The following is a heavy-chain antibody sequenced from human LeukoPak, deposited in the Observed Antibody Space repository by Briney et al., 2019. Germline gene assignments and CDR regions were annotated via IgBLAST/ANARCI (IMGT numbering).Heavy chain of an antibody. CDR2: INHSGST. CDR1: GGSFSGYY. Sequence: PSETLSLTCAVYGGSFSGYYWSWIRQPPGKGREWVGEINHSGSTNYNPSLKSRVTISVDTSKNQFSLKLTSVTAADTAVYYCARDSGTTGEVKFDPWGQGTLVTVSS. CDR3: ARDSGTTGEVKFDP. D-gene: IGHD3-10*01. V-gene: IGHV4-34*01. J-gene: IGHJ5*02.